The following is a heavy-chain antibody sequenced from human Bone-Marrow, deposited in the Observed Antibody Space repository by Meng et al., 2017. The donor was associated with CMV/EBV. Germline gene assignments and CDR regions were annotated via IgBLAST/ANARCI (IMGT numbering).Heavy chain of an antibody. V-gene: IGHV1-2*02. CDR2: INPNSAGT. CDR3: ASGGRVGSLSIMAV. Sequence: ASVKDSRKTSGYSFTGYYIHWVRQAPGQGLEWMGWINPNSAGTNYAQKFQGRVTMTRDTSIRTAYMELIRLTSDDTAVYYCASGGRVGSLSIMAVWGQGPTVT. J-gene: IGHJ6*02. D-gene: IGHD1-26*01. CDR1: GYSFTGYY.